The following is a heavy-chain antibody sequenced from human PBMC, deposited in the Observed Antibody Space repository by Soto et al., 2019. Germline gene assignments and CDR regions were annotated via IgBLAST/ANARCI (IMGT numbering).Heavy chain of an antibody. V-gene: IGHV3-7*01. J-gene: IGHJ4*02. CDR1: GFRFGSYL. CDR3: ARGASQWLVGDY. D-gene: IGHD6-19*01. Sequence: EVQLVQSGGGLVQPGGSLRRSCASSGFRFGSYLMDWVRQAPGKGLQWVANIKRDGSETYYEDSVRGRFTISRDNAKKSLALQMTSLRAEDTAMYFWARGASQWLVGDYWGQGALVTVAS. CDR2: IKRDGSET.